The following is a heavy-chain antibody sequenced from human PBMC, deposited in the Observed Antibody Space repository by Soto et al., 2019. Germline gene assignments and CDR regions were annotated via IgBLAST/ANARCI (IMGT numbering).Heavy chain of an antibody. CDR3: ASRYGYSFDY. D-gene: IGHD1-1*01. CDR2: IYYSGST. CDR1: GGSISSYY. V-gene: IGHV4-59*08. J-gene: IGHJ4*02. Sequence: QVQLQESGPGLVKPSETLSLTCTVSGGSISSYYWSWIRQPPGKGLEWIGYIYYSGSTNYNPSLKSRVTISVDPSKNQFSLKLSSVTAADTALYYCASRYGYSFDYWGQGTLVTVSS.